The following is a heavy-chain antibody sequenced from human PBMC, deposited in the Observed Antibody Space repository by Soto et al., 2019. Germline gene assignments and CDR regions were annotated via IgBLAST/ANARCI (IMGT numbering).Heavy chain of an antibody. Sequence: GGSLRLSCAASGFTFSSYAMSWVRQAPGKGLEWVSAISGSGGSTYYADSVKGRFTISRDNSKNTLYLQMNSLRAEDTAVYYCAKDVGAYYDFWSGPNINNWFDPWGQGTLVTVSS. J-gene: IGHJ5*02. D-gene: IGHD3-3*01. CDR3: AKDVGAYYDFWSGPNINNWFDP. CDR2: ISGSGGST. CDR1: GFTFSSYA. V-gene: IGHV3-23*01.